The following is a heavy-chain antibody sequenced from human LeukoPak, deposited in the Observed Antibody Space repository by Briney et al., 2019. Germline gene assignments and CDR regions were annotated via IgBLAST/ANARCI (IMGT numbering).Heavy chain of an antibody. J-gene: IGHJ1*01. CDR1: GGTFSSYA. CDR3: AREGQAYFRAFQH. CDR2: IIPIFGTA. V-gene: IGHV1-69*01. D-gene: IGHD2-21*01. Sequence: ASVKVSCKASGGTFSSYAISWVRQAPGQGLEWMGGIIPIFGTANYAQKFQGRVTITADESTSTAYMELSSLRSEDTAVYYCAREGQAYFRAFQHWGQGTLVTVSS.